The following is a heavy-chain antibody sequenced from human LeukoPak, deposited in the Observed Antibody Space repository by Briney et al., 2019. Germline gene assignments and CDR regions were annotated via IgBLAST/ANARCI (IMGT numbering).Heavy chain of an antibody. Sequence: SEPLSLTCSVSGDSVSRSDSYWDWIRQPPGKGLEWIGTIYYSGRTYYSPSLKSRVTMSVDTSNNQFSLNLRSVTAADTAVYYCARRRYYDGSGYLEWGQGTLLSVSS. J-gene: IGHJ1*01. V-gene: IGHV4-39*01. CDR1: GDSVSRSDSY. CDR2: IYYSGRT. D-gene: IGHD3-22*01. CDR3: ARRRYYDGSGYLE.